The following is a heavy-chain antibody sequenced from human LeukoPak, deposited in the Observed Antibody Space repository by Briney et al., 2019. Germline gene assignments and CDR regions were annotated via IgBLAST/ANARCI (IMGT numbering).Heavy chain of an antibody. Sequence: SETLSLTCAVSGGSISSGGYSWSWIRQPPGKGLEWIGYIYHSGSTYYNPSLKSRVTISVDRSKNQFSLKLSSVTAADTAVYYCARSHIAVAGIGYWGQGTLVTVSS. V-gene: IGHV4-30-2*01. CDR3: ARSHIAVAGIGY. D-gene: IGHD6-19*01. CDR1: GGSISSGGYS. CDR2: IYHSGST. J-gene: IGHJ4*02.